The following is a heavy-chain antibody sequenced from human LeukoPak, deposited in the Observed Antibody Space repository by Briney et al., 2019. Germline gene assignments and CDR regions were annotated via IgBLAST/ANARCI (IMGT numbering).Heavy chain of an antibody. Sequence: SETLSLTCSVSGGSISSYYWSWIRQPPGKGLEWIGYIYYSGSTNYNPSLKSRVTISVDTSKNQFSLKLSSVTAADTAVYYCARDIYDILTGYYYGMDVWGQGTTVTVSS. CDR2: IYYSGST. V-gene: IGHV4-59*01. D-gene: IGHD3-9*01. CDR1: GGSISSYY. CDR3: ARDIYDILTGYYYGMDV. J-gene: IGHJ6*02.